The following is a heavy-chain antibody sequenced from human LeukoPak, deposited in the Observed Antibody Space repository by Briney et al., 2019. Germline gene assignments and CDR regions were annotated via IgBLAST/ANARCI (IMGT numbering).Heavy chain of an antibody. Sequence: ASVKVSCKASGYTFTSYDINWVRQATGQGLEWMGWVNPNSGNTGYAQKFRGRVTMTRDTSIRTVYMELSSLRSEDTAVYYCARGMIRGVQGPWGQGTQVTVSS. CDR1: GYTFTSYD. J-gene: IGHJ5*02. CDR2: VNPNSGNT. V-gene: IGHV1-8*01. CDR3: ARGMIRGVQGP. D-gene: IGHD3-10*01.